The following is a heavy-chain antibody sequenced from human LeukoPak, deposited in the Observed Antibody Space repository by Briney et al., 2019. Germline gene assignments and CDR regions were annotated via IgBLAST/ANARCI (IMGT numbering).Heavy chain of an antibody. Sequence: GGSLRLSCSASGFTLRSYAMGWVRQVPGKGLEWVSAISDTGDKTYYADSVKGRFTISRDNSRNTLYLQMSRLRAEDTALFYCAKMTDSTPYSSGTFDSWGQGTLVTVSS. CDR3: AKMTDSTPYSSGTFDS. J-gene: IGHJ4*02. CDR2: ISDTGDKT. CDR1: GFTLRSYA. D-gene: IGHD3-10*01. V-gene: IGHV3-23*01.